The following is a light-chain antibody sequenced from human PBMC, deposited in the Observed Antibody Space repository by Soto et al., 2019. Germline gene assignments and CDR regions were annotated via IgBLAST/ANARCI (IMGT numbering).Light chain of an antibody. J-gene: IGKJ1*01. Sequence: IQRNLPPLTLSSTVYYRFTFTFRARQGISGWLAWYQQQPGKAPKLLIYAASTLGSGVPSRFSGSGSGTEFTLTISSLQPDDFGTYYCHQYSTFTRTFSLGTKV. CDR1: QGISGW. V-gene: IGKV1-5*03. CDR3: HQYSTFTRT. CDR2: AAS.